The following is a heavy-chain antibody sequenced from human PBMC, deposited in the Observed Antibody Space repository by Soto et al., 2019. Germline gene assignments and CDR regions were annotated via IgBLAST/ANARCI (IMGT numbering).Heavy chain of an antibody. CDR1: GGTFSSYA. V-gene: IGHV1-69*13. J-gene: IGHJ6*02. Sequence: ASVKVSCKASGGTFSSYAISWVRQAPGQGLEWMGGIIPIFGTANYAQKFQGRVTITADESTSTAYMELSSLRSEDTAVYYCARDLFEAGTSPYYYYGMDVWGQGTTVTVSS. CDR3: ARDLFEAGTSPYYYYGMDV. D-gene: IGHD6-19*01. CDR2: IIPIFGTA.